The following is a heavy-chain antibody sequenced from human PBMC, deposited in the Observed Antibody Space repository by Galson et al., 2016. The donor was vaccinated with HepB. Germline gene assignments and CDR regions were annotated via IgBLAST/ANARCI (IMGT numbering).Heavy chain of an antibody. CDR2: IYTSGST. CDR1: GGSISSGRYY. V-gene: IGHV4-61*02. D-gene: IGHD3-10*01. CDR3: ARTSEGIREFDY. J-gene: IGHJ4*02. Sequence: TLSLTCSVSGGSISSGRYYWNWIRQPAGKTLEWIGRIYTSGSTEYNPSLKSRITISADTSKNEFSLRLTSVTASDTAVYYCARTSEGIREFDYWGQGTLVTVSS.